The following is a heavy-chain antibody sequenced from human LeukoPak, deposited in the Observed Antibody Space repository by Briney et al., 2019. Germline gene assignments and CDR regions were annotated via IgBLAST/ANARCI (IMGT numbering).Heavy chain of an antibody. CDR2: IYYSGST. CDR1: GGSISSYY. D-gene: IGHD6-19*01. J-gene: IGHJ4*02. Sequence: SETLSLTCTVSGGSISSYYWSWIRQPPGKGLEWIGYIYYSGSTNYNPSLKSRVTMSVDTSKNQFSLKLSSVTAADTAVYYCARVRRGSGWYFDYWGQGTLVTVSS. CDR3: ARVRRGSGWYFDY. V-gene: IGHV4-59*12.